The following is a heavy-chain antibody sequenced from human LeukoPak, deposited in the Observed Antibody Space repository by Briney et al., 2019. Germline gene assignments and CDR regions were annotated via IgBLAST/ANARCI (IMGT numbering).Heavy chain of an antibody. CDR2: ISWNSGSI. CDR1: GFTFDDYA. V-gene: IGHV3-9*01. J-gene: IGHJ6*02. D-gene: IGHD3-9*01. CDR3: AKDILTGDYYYCMDV. Sequence: GRSLRLSCAAPGFTFDDYAMHSVRRAPGKGLGWVSGISWNSGSIGYADSVKGRFTIPRDNAKNSLYLQMNSLRAEDTALYYCAKDILTGDYYYCMDVWGQGTTVTVSS.